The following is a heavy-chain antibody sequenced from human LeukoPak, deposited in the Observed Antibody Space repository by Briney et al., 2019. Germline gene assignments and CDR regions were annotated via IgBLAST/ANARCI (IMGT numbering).Heavy chain of an antibody. V-gene: IGHV4-61*01. CDR1: GGSVSSGSYY. CDR2: IYHSGST. Sequence: TSETLSLTCTVSGGSVSSGSYYWSWIRQPPGKGLEWIGYIYHSGSTNYNPSLKSRVTISVDTSKNQFSLKLSSVTAADTAVYYCARDTSGPGHFDYWGQGTLVTVSS. CDR3: ARDTSGPGHFDY. J-gene: IGHJ4*02. D-gene: IGHD7-27*01.